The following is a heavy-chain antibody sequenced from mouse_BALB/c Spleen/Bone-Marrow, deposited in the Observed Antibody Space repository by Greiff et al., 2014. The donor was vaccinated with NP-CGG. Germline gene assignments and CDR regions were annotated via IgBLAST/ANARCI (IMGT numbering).Heavy chain of an antibody. J-gene: IGHJ3*01. CDR2: FNSDGGST. CDR1: DFEFPSHD. D-gene: IGHD1-1*01. Sequence: EVQGVESGGGLVQPGESLKLSCESNDFEFPSHDMSWVRKTPEKRLELVAAFNSDGGSTYYPDTMERRFIISRDNTKKTLYPQMSSLRSEDTALYYCARHHYGRAWFTYWGQGTLVTVSA. V-gene: IGHV5-2*01. CDR3: ARHHYGRAWFTY.